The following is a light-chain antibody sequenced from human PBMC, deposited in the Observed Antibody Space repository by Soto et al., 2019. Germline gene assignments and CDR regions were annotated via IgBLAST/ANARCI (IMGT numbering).Light chain of an antibody. CDR3: QQYGSSGT. CDR2: GAS. Sequence: EIVLTQSPGTLSLSPGERATLSCRASQSVSNNYLAWYQQKPGQAPRLLIYGASNRATGISDRFSGSGSGTDYTLTIRRLEPDVVAVYYCQQYGSSGTFGQGTKVEIK. V-gene: IGKV3-20*01. J-gene: IGKJ1*01. CDR1: QSVSNNY.